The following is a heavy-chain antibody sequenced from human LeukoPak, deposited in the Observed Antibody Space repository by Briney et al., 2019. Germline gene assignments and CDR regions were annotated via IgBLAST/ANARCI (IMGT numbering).Heavy chain of an antibody. Sequence: GGSLRLSCAASGFTFSSYEMNWVRQAPGKGLEWVAYISTSGDTIYYADSVKGRFTISRDNAKNSLYLQMNNLRAEDTAVYYCARDPDRYGDEFDYWGQGTLVTVSS. V-gene: IGHV3-48*03. D-gene: IGHD3-10*01. J-gene: IGHJ4*02. CDR3: ARDPDRYGDEFDY. CDR1: GFTFSSYE. CDR2: ISTSGDTI.